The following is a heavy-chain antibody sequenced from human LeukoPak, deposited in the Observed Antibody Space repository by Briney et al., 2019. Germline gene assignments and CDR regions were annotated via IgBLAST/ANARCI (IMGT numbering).Heavy chain of an antibody. CDR3: ARDAYCGGDCYFNDAFDI. V-gene: IGHV4-39*07. CDR1: GGSISSSSYY. CDR2: IYYSGST. J-gene: IGHJ3*02. Sequence: SETLSLTCTVSGGSISSSSYYWGWIRQPPGKGLEWIGSIYYSGSTYYNPSLKSRVTISVDTSKNQFSLKLSSVTAADTAVYYCARDAYCGGDCYFNDAFDIWGQGTMVTVSS. D-gene: IGHD2-21*02.